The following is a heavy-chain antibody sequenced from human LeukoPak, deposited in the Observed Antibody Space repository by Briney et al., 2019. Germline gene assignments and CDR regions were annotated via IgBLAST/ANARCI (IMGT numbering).Heavy chain of an antibody. CDR1: GGSSSGYY. V-gene: IGHV4-34*01. CDR2: INHSGST. CDR3: ARGPPPYIQLWSAYYYYGMDV. D-gene: IGHD5-18*01. Sequence: SETLSLTCAVYGGSSSGYYWSWIRQPPGKGLEWIGEINHSGSTNYNPSLKSRVTISVDTSKNQFSLKLSSVTAADTAVYYCARGPPPYIQLWSAYYYYGMDVWGQGTTVTVSS. J-gene: IGHJ6*02.